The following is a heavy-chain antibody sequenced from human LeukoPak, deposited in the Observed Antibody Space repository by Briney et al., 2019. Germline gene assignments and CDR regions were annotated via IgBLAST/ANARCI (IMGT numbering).Heavy chain of an antibody. J-gene: IGHJ6*03. CDR1: GFTFSSYS. CDR3: ARDHLYYYYMDV. V-gene: IGHV3-21*01. Sequence: GGSLRLSCPASGFTFSSYSMNWVRQAPGKGLEWVSSISSSSSYIYYADSVKGRFTISRDNAKNSLYLQMNSLRAEDTAVYYCARDHLYYYYMDVWGKGTTVTVSS. CDR2: ISSSSSYI.